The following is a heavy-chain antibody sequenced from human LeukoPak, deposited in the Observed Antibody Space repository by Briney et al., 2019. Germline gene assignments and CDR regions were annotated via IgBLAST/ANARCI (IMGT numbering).Heavy chain of an antibody. CDR3: ASGDPTMVRGVIKKNYYYYGMDV. CDR2: INHSGST. Sequence: SETLSLTCAVYGGSFSGYYWSWIRQPPGKGLEWIGGINHSGSTNYNPSLKSRVTISVDTSKNQFSLKLSSVTAADTAVYYCASGDPTMVRGVIKKNYYYYGMDVWGQGTTVTVSS. D-gene: IGHD3-10*01. CDR1: GGSFSGYY. V-gene: IGHV4-34*01. J-gene: IGHJ6*02.